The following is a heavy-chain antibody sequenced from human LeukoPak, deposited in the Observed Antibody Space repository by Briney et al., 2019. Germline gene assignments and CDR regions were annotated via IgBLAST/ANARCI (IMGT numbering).Heavy chain of an antibody. D-gene: IGHD4-17*01. J-gene: IGHJ5*02. Sequence: ASVKVSCKASGYTFTSYYMHWVRQALGQGLEWMGIINPSGGSTSYAQKFQGRVTMTRDMSTSTVYMELSSLRSEDTAVYYCARDVDGDYVEDWFDPWGQGTLVTVSS. CDR3: ARDVDGDYVEDWFDP. CDR1: GYTFTSYY. V-gene: IGHV1-46*01. CDR2: INPSGGST.